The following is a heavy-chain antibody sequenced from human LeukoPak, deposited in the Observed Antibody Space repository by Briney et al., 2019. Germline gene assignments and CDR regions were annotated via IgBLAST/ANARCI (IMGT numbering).Heavy chain of an antibody. D-gene: IGHD2-8*01. CDR2: IYYSGST. J-gene: IGHJ5*02. V-gene: IGHV4-30-4*07. CDR3: AGLIRPGWFDP. Sequence: SETLSLTCAVSGGSISSGGYPWSWIRQPPGKGLEWIGYIYYSGSTYYNPSLKSRVTISVDTSKNQFSLKLSSVTAADTAVYYCAGLIRPGWFDPWGQGTLVTVSS. CDR1: GGSISSGGYP.